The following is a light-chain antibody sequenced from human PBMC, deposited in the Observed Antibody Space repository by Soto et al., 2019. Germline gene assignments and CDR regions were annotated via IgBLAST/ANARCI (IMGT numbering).Light chain of an antibody. J-gene: IGLJ2*01. CDR1: SSDVGGYNY. CDR2: EVS. V-gene: IGLV2-8*01. Sequence: QSALTQPPSASGPPGQSVTISCTGTSSDVGGYNYVSWYQQHPGKAPKLMIYEVSKRPSGVPDRFSGSKSGNTASLTVSGLQAEDEADYYCSSYAGSNNFGVFGGGTKLTVL. CDR3: SSYAGSNNFGV.